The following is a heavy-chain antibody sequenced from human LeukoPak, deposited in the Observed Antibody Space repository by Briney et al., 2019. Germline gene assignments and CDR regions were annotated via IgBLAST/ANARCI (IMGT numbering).Heavy chain of an antibody. CDR3: ARDADIVATFFSYYYYGMDV. J-gene: IGHJ6*02. D-gene: IGHD5-12*01. V-gene: IGHV1-18*01. CDR1: GYTFTSYG. CDR2: ISAYNGNT. Sequence: GASVKVSCKASGYTFTSYGISWVRQAPGQGLEWMGWISAYNGNTNYAQKLQGRVTMTTGTSTSTAYMELRSLRSDDTAVYYCARDADIVATFFSYYYYGMDVWGQGTTVTVSS.